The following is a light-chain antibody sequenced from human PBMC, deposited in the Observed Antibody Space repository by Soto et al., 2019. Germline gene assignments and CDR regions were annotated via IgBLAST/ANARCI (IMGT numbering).Light chain of an antibody. V-gene: IGKV3-20*01. CDR1: QSVSSSY. Sequence: EIVLTQSPGTLSLSPGERATLSCRASQSVSSSYLAWYQKKAGQAPRLLIYGASSRATGIPDRFSGSGAGTDFTLTISRLAPEDFAVYYCQQYGGSPLYTFGQGTKLEIK. CDR2: GAS. J-gene: IGKJ2*01. CDR3: QQYGGSPLYT.